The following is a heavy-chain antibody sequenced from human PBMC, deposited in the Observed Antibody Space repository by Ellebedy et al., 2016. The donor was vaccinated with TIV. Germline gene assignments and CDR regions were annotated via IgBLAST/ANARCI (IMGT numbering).Heavy chain of an antibody. J-gene: IGHJ6*02. Sequence: GGSLRLXXSASGFTFSSYAMHWVRQAPGKGLEYVSAISSNGGSTYYADSVKGRFTISRDNSKNTLYLQMSSLRAEDTAVYYCVKERLIVATINPYDYGMDVWGQGTTVTVSS. CDR3: VKERLIVATINPYDYGMDV. CDR2: ISSNGGST. D-gene: IGHD5-12*01. CDR1: GFTFSSYA. V-gene: IGHV3-64D*06.